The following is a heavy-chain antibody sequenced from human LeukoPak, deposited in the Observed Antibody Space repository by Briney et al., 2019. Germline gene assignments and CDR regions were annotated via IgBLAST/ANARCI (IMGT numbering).Heavy chain of an antibody. CDR3: ARDTHIVVSAFDY. V-gene: IGHV1-18*04. CDR1: GYTFITYY. D-gene: IGHD3-22*01. J-gene: IGHJ4*02. CDR2: ISAYNGNT. Sequence: ASVKVSCKTSGYTFITYYIHWLRQAPGQGLEWMGWISAYNGNTNYAQKLQDRVTMTTDTSTSTAYMELRSLRSDDTAVYYCARDTHIVVSAFDYWGQGTLVTVSS.